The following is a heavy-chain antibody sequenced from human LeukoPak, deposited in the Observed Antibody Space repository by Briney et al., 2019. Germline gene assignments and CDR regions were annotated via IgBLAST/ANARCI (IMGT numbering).Heavy chain of an antibody. V-gene: IGHV1-8*01. J-gene: IGHJ4*02. CDR1: GYTFTSYD. CDR3: ASAIQNGFDY. Sequence: GSVTVSCTASGYTFTSYDINWVRQAPGQGLEWMGWMNPNSGNTDYAQTVQGRVTITRNNSKSTAYMELNSLRSEDAAVYYCASAIQNGFDYWGQGTLVTVSS. D-gene: IGHD2-8*01. CDR2: MNPNSGNT.